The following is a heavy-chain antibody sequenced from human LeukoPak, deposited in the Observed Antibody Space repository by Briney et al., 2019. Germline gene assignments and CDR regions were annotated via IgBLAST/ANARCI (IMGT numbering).Heavy chain of an antibody. J-gene: IGHJ4*02. V-gene: IGHV4-39*01. D-gene: IGHD6-13*01. CDR1: GVSVSSGFYH. Sequence: PSETLSPTCTVSGVSVSSGFYHWGWIRQPPGKGLEWIATIYYSGSTYYNPSLKSRVTISADTSQNQFSLRLTSVTAADTALYYCARVSTIWHGSFDYWGQGTLVTVSS. CDR3: ARVSTIWHGSFDY. CDR2: IYYSGST.